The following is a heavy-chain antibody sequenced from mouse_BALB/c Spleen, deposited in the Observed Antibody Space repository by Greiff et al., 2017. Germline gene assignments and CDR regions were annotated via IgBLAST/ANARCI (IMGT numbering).Heavy chain of an antibody. CDR3: ARRTTESEDYAMDY. CDR2: ISSGGSYT. CDR1: GFTFSSYA. V-gene: IGHV5-9-3*01. D-gene: IGHD1-1*01. J-gene: IGHJ4*01. Sequence: EVKLVESGGGLVKPGGSLKLSCAASGFTFSSYAMSWVRQTPEKRLEWVATISSGGSYTYYPDSVKGRFTISRDNAKNTLYLQMSSLRSEDTAMYYCARRTTESEDYAMDYWGQGTSVTVSS.